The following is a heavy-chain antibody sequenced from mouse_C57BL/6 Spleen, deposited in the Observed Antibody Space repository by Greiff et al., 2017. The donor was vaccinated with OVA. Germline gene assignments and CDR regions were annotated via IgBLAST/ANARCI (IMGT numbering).Heavy chain of an antibody. CDR3: ARKKLCYFDY. V-gene: IGHV1-69*01. CDR1: GYTFTSYW. J-gene: IGHJ2*01. Sequence: VQLQQPGAELVMPGASVKLSCKASGYTFTSYWMNWVKQRPGQGLEWIGEIDPSGSYTNYNQKFKGKATLTVDKSSSTAYMQLSSLTSEDSAVYYCARKKLCYFDYWGQGTTLTVSS. CDR2: IDPSGSYT.